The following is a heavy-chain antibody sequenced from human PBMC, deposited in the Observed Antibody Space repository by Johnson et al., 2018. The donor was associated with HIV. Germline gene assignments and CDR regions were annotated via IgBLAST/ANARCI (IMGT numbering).Heavy chain of an antibody. CDR1: GFTFRSYG. V-gene: IGHV3-30*03. D-gene: IGHD6-6*01. Sequence: QVQLVESGGGVVQPGRSLRLSCVASGFTFRSYGMHWVRQAPGKGLECVTIISYDGSNTYYADSVKGRFTISRDNSKNTLYLQMNSLRAEDTAVYYCARVYSSSSAHAFDIWGQGTMVTVSS. CDR3: ARVYSSSSAHAFDI. CDR2: ISYDGSNT. J-gene: IGHJ3*02.